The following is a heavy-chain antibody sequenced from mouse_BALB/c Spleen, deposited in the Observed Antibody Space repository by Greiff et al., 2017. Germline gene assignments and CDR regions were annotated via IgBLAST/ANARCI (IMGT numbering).Heavy chain of an antibody. D-gene: IGHD1-1*01. J-gene: IGHJ3*01. CDR3: ARKDGSSYGFAY. Sequence: DVQLQESGPGLVKPSQSLSLTCTVTGYSITSDYAWNWIRQFPGNKLEWMGYISYSGSTSYNPSLKSRISITRDTSKNQFFLQLNSVTTEDTATYYCARKDGSSYGFAYWGQGTLVTVSA. CDR1: GYSITSDYA. CDR2: ISYSGST. V-gene: IGHV3-2*02.